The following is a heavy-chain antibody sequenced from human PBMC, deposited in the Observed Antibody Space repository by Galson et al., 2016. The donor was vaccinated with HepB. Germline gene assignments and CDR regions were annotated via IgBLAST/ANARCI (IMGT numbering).Heavy chain of an antibody. J-gene: IGHJ4*02. V-gene: IGHV3-21*01. CDR1: GFSFSSYS. D-gene: IGHD4-17*01. Sequence: SLRLSCAASGFSFSSYSMNWVRQAPGKGLESVSCISTSSKYIYYADSVRGRFTISRDDAKNSLYLQMNSLRPEETAVYYCARNSQGGDYDTYSFDNWGQGALVTVSS. CDR3: ARNSQGGDYDTYSFDN. CDR2: ISTSSKYI.